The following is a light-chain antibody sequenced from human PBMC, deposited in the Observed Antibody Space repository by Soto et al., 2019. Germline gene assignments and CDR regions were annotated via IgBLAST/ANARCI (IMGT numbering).Light chain of an antibody. CDR2: KAS. CDR1: QSISSW. CDR3: QQYNSYSWT. J-gene: IGKJ1*01. V-gene: IGKV1-5*03. Sequence: DIPMTQSPSTLSASVGDRVTITCRASQSISSWLAWYQQKPGKAPKLLNYKASSLESGVPSRFSGSGSGTEFTLTISSLQPDEFATYYCQQYNSYSWTFGQGTKVEIK.